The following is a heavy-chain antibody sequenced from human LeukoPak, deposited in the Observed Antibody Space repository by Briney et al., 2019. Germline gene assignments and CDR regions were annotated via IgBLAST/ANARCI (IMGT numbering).Heavy chain of an antibody. CDR3: ATDTNMVRGVTYFDY. D-gene: IGHD3-10*01. V-gene: IGHV1-24*01. CDR1: GYTLTELS. Sequence: ASVKVSCKVSGYTLTELSTHWVRQAPGKGLEWMGGFDPEDGETIYAQKFQGRVTMTEDTSTDTAYMELSSLRSEDTAVYYCATDTNMVRGVTYFDYWGQGTLVTVSS. CDR2: FDPEDGET. J-gene: IGHJ4*02.